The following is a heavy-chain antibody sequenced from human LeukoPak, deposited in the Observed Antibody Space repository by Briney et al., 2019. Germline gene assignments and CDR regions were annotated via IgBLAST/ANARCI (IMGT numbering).Heavy chain of an antibody. CDR1: GYSFTNYY. CDR3: AREGLSDYRASRSFDI. CDR2: INPSGGT. Sequence: ASVKVSCKASGYSFTNYYMHWVRHVPGQGPEWMGLINPSGGTQYAQKFQDRVTMTRDTSTSTIYMALSSLRSYDRAVYYCAREGLSDYRASRSFDIWGQGTMVTVSS. J-gene: IGHJ3*02. V-gene: IGHV1-46*01. D-gene: IGHD4-11*01.